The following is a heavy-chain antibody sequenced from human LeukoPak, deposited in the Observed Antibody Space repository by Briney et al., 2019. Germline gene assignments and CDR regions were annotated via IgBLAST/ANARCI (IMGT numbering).Heavy chain of an antibody. D-gene: IGHD3-22*01. CDR3: ARVDDSSGYYLGSFDY. V-gene: IGHV4-59*01. CDR2: IYYSGST. Sequence: SETLSLTCTVSGGSISSYYWSWIRQPPGKGLEWIGYIYYSGSTNYNPSLKSRVTISVDTSKNQFSLKLSSVTAADTAVYYCARVDDSSGYYLGSFDYWGQGTLVTVSS. CDR1: GGSISSYY. J-gene: IGHJ4*02.